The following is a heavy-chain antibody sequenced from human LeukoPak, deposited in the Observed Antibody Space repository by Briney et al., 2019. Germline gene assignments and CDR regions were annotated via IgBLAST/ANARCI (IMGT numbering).Heavy chain of an antibody. CDR1: GYTFTSYG. J-gene: IGHJ4*02. Sequence: ASVKVSCKASGYTFTSYGISWVRQAPGQGLEWMGWISAYNGNTNYAQKLQGRVTMTTDTSTSTAYMELRSLRSDDTAVYYCARDENDFWSGYFNFDYWGQGTLVTVSS. CDR2: ISAYNGNT. V-gene: IGHV1-18*01. CDR3: ARDENDFWSGYFNFDY. D-gene: IGHD3-3*01.